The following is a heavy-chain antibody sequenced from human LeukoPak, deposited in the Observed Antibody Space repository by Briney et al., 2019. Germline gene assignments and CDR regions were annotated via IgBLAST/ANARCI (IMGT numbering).Heavy chain of an antibody. V-gene: IGHV3-48*04. CDR1: GFTFSSYS. CDR3: ARLRYYGMDV. Sequence: PGGSLRLSCAASGFTFSSYSMNWVRQAPGKGLEWVSYISSSSSTIYYADSVKGRFTISRDNAKNSLYLQMNSLRAEDTAVYYCARLRYYGMDVWGQGTTVTVS. J-gene: IGHJ6*02. CDR2: ISSSSSTI.